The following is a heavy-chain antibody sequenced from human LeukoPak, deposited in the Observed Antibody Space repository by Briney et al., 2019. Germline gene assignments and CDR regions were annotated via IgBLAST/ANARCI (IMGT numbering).Heavy chain of an antibody. CDR2: INHSGST. Sequence: PSETLSLTCAVYGGSFSGYYWSWVRQPPGKGLEWIGEINHSGSTNYNPSLKSRITISVDTSKNQFSLKLSSVTAADTAVYYCARWVVAADYYYYMDVWGKGTTVRVSS. V-gene: IGHV4-34*01. D-gene: IGHD2-15*01. CDR3: ARWVVAADYYYYMDV. CDR1: GGSFSGYY. J-gene: IGHJ6*03.